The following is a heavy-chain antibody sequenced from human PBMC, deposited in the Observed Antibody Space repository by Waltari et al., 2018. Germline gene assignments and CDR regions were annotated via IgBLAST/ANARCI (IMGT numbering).Heavy chain of an antibody. J-gene: IGHJ4*02. CDR1: YC. CDR2: SPDTGDT. D-gene: IGHD3-22*01. V-gene: IGHV4-59*08. Sequence: YCWTVIRQPPGNGPEWIGYSPDTGDTNCNPSREGRVAVSVDTSRSRCSLRLRSVTAADTAVYDGARWDTPGGYFGDWGQGTPVTVSS. CDR3: ARWDTPGGYFGD.